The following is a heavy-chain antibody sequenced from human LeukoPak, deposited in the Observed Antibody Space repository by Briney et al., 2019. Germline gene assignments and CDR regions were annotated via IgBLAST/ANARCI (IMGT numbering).Heavy chain of an antibody. CDR1: GFTFSTYS. CDR2: ISPDSNYK. Sequence: GGSLRLSCAASGFTFSTYSMNWLRLTPGKGLEWVSSISPDSNYKYYVDSVKGRFTISRDNAKSSLYLQMNSLRAEDTAVYYCVRGGYRGFDYEYWGQRTLVTVSS. V-gene: IGHV3-21*01. J-gene: IGHJ4*02. D-gene: IGHD5-12*01. CDR3: VRGGYRGFDYEY.